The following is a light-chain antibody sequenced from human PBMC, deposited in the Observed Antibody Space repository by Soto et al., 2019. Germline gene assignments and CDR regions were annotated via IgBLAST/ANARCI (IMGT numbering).Light chain of an antibody. CDR1: QTISSY. Sequence: VMTQSPATASVSPGEGVTLSCRASQTISSYLAWYQQKPGQAPRLLIYDASNRATGIPARFSGSGSGTDFTLTICSLEPEDCAVYYCQQRSNWPTTFGQGTKVDIK. CDR2: DAS. J-gene: IGKJ1*01. V-gene: IGKV3-11*01. CDR3: QQRSNWPTT.